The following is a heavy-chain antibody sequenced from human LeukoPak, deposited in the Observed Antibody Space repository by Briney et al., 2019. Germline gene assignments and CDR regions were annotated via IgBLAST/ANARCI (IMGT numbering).Heavy chain of an antibody. D-gene: IGHD4-17*01. V-gene: IGHV4-39*01. Sequence: SETLSLTCTVSGGSISSSRHYWGWIRQPPGKGLEWIGSIYYSGRTYYNPSLKSRVTISVDTSKNQFSLKLSSVTAADTAVYYCARGHSPVTTKVSYFQHWGQGTLVTVSS. CDR2: IYYSGRT. J-gene: IGHJ1*01. CDR1: GGSISSSRHY. CDR3: ARGHSPVTTKVSYFQH.